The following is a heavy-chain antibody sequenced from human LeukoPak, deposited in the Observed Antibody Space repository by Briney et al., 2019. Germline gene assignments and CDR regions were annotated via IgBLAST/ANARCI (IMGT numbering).Heavy chain of an antibody. CDR2: IYSSGST. CDR1: VGSIRGYY. D-gene: IGHD1-14*01. J-gene: IGHJ5*02. V-gene: IGHV4-4*08. CDR3: AGLIRPGWFDP. Sequence: PSETLSLTCDVSVGSIRGYYWSWIRQSPEKGLEWIGYIYSSGSTNYNPSLKSRVTISVDTSKNQFSLKLSSVTATDTAVYYCAGLIRPGWFDPWGQGTLVTVSS.